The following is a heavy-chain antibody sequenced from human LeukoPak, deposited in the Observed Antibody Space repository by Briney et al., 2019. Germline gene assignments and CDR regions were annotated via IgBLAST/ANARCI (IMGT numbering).Heavy chain of an antibody. CDR2: IYHSGST. Sequence: PSGPLSLTCAVSGGPISSSNWWRWVRQPPGKGLEWIGEIYHSGSTNYNPSLKSRVTISVDKSKNQFSLKLSSVTAADTAVYYCARSSGWFHYYYGMDVWGQGTTVTVS. J-gene: IGHJ6*02. CDR3: ARSSGWFHYYYGMDV. CDR1: GGPISSSNW. V-gene: IGHV4-4*02. D-gene: IGHD6-19*01.